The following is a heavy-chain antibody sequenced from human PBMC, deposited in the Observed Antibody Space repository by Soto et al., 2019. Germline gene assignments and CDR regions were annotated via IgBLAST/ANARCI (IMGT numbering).Heavy chain of an antibody. CDR2: ISGSGGST. Sequence: PGGSLRLSCAASGFTFSSYAMSWVRQAPGKGPEWVSAISGSGGSTYYADSVKGRFTISRDNSKNTLYLQMNSLRAEDTAVYYCAKDPWRYYGSGSYYPHWGQGTLVTVSS. V-gene: IGHV3-23*01. D-gene: IGHD3-10*01. CDR3: AKDPWRYYGSGSYYPH. CDR1: GFTFSSYA. J-gene: IGHJ4*02.